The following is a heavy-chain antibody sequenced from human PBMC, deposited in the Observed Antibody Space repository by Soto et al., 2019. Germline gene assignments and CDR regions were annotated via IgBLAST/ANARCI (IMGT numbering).Heavy chain of an antibody. Sequence: PGESLKISCKGSGYSFTSYWISWVRQMPGKGLEWMGRIDPSDSYTNYCPSFQGHVTISADKSISTAYLQWSSLKASDTAMYYCARHNPDYYYDSSGYHYVSPNDYYYYGMDVWGQGTTVTVSS. CDR2: IDPSDSYT. CDR1: GYSFTSYW. J-gene: IGHJ6*02. CDR3: ARHNPDYYYDSSGYHYVSPNDYYYYGMDV. D-gene: IGHD3-22*01. V-gene: IGHV5-10-1*01.